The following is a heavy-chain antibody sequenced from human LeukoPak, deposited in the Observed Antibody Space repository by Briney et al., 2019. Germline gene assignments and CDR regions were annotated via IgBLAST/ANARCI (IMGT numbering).Heavy chain of an antibody. D-gene: IGHD1-20*01. V-gene: IGHV3-7*01. CDR3: ARGGWISGTLTFDY. J-gene: IGHJ4*02. CDR2: IKQDGSEK. CDR1: GFTFSSYW. Sequence: GGSLRLSCAASGFTFSSYWMSWVRQAPGKGLEWVANIKQDGSEKYYVDSVKGRFTISRDNAKNSLYLQMNSLRAEDTAVYYCARGGWISGTLTFDYWGQGTLVTVSS.